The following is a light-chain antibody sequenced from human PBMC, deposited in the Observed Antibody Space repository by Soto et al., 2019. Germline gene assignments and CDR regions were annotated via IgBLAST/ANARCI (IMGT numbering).Light chain of an antibody. CDR3: LQRSYWPPIFT. Sequence: DIVLTQSPATLSLSPGERATLSCRASQSVSSYLAWYQQKPGQAPRLLIYDASNRAPGIPARFSGSGSGTDFTLTISSLEPEDFVVYYCLQRSYWPPIFTFGPGTKVDI. CDR1: QSVSSY. J-gene: IGKJ3*01. CDR2: DAS. V-gene: IGKV3-11*01.